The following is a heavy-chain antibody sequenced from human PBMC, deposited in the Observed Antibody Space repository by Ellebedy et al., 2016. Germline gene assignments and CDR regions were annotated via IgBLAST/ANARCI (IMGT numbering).Heavy chain of an antibody. D-gene: IGHD3-9*01. V-gene: IGHV4-39*01. CDR2: IYFSGST. CDR3: ARQRWILSGYHFDY. CDR1: GGSISSGGFY. J-gene: IGHJ4*02. Sequence: SETLSLTCTVSGGSISSGGFYWGWIRQPPGKGLEWIGTIYFSGSTYYNPSLRSRVTMSVDTSENQLSLELHPVTAADAAVYYCARQRWILSGYHFDYWGQGARVTVSS.